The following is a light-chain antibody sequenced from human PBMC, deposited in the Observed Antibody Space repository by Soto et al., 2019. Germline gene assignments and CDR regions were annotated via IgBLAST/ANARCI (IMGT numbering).Light chain of an antibody. Sequence: EIVLTQSPGTLSVSSGGGATLSCRASQFVTSGHLAWYQQKPGQAPRLLIYDASTRATGIPDRFSGSGSGTDFSLTISRLEPEDFAVYYCQQYGSSVTFGQGTRLEIK. V-gene: IGKV3-20*01. CDR2: DAS. CDR3: QQYGSSVT. J-gene: IGKJ5*01. CDR1: QFVTSGH.